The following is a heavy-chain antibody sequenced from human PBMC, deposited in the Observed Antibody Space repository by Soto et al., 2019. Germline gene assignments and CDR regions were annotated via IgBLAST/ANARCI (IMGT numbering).Heavy chain of an antibody. V-gene: IGHV1-69*12. J-gene: IGHJ6*02. CDR3: ARPSCGAACYYYGMDV. Sequence: QVQLVQSGAEVKKPGSSVKVSCKASGGTFSSYTISWVRQAPGQGLEWMGGIIPTFGTADYAQKLQGRVTITADESTSTGYMELSCLRSEDPALYYCARPSCGAACYYYGMDVWGQGTAVTVSS. CDR1: GGTFSSYT. CDR2: IIPTFGTA. D-gene: IGHD2-21*01.